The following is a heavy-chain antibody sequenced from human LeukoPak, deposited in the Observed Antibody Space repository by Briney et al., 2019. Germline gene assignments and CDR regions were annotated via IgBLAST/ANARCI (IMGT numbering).Heavy chain of an antibody. CDR3: ARDRSGFSFDY. J-gene: IGHJ4*02. D-gene: IGHD3-3*01. V-gene: IGHV3-21*06. CDR1: GFTFSSYS. CDR2: ISSSSDYI. Sequence: TTGGSLSLSCAASGFTFSSYSMNWVRQAPGKGLEWVSYISSSSDYIYYADSVKGRFTISRDNAKNSLYLQMNSLRAEDTAVYYCARDRSGFSFDYWGQGTLVTVSS.